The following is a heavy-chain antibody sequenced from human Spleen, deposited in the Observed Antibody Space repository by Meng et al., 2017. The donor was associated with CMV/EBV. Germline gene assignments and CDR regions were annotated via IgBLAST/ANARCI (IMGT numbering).Heavy chain of an antibody. CDR2: IRYDGSNE. D-gene: IGHD3-3*01. J-gene: IGHJ6*02. CDR1: GITVSNYG. V-gene: IGHV3-30*02. Sequence: GGSLRLSCAASGITVSNYGIHWVRQAPGKGLEWVAFIRYDGSNEHYVDSVKGRFSVSRDNSRNMVYLQMNSLRAEDTAVYYCARDRTIFGVVYYYYGMDVWGQGTTVTVSS. CDR3: ARDRTIFGVVYYYYGMDV.